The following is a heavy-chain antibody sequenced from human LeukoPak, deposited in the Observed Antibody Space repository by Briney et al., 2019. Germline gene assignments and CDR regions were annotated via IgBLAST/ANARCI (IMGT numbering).Heavy chain of an antibody. D-gene: IGHD4-17*01. J-gene: IGHJ3*02. CDR3: ARFQLGDNGELSGQHAFDI. Sequence: PSQTLSLTCTVSGGSISSGGYYWSWIRQHPGEGLEWIGYIYYSGTTHYNPSLKSRVTISVDTSRKQFSLKLSSVTAADTAVYHCARFQLGDNGELSGQHAFDIWGQGTMVTVSS. V-gene: IGHV4-31*03. CDR1: GGSISSGGYY. CDR2: IYYSGTT.